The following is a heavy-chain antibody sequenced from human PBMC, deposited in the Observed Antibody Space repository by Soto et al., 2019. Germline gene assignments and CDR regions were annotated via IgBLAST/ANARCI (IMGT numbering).Heavy chain of an antibody. CDR1: GDTFTKYA. CDR2: IVPVFGRV. V-gene: IGHV1-69*06. D-gene: IGHD6-13*01. CDR3: AGVASGSTWYYFDY. Sequence: QVQLVQSGAEVKKPGSSVRVSCEVSGDTFTKYAISWLRQAPGQGLEWMGGIVPVFGRVSYAQRFQDRVIIIADKSTATSYMELSSLTAADTAVYYCAGVASGSTWYYFDYWGQGTLVTVSS. J-gene: IGHJ4*02.